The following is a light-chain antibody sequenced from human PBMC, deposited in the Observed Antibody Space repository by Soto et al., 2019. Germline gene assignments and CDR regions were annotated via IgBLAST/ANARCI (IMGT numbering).Light chain of an antibody. J-gene: IGLJ2*01. CDR1: TSNIGTYA. V-gene: IGLV1-44*01. CDR3: AAWDDSLRVVV. CDR2: RNH. Sequence: QSVLTQSPSASGTPGQRVTISCSGSTSNIGTYAVNWYQQLPGTAPTLLIFRNHQRPSGVPDRFSGSKSGTSASLAISGPQSADEADYYCAAWDDSLRVVVFGGGTKLTVL.